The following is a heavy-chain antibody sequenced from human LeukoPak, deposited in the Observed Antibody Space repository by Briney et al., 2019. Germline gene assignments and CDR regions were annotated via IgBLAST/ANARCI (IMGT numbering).Heavy chain of an antibody. Sequence: PGGSLRLSCAASGFTFSDYYMSWIRQAPGKGLEWVASINQNRREKYYVDSVKGRFTISRDNAKDSLYLQMNSLRDEDTAVYYCARSLGDDWGQGTLVTVSS. V-gene: IGHV3-7*01. CDR1: GFTFSDYY. CDR2: INQNRREK. CDR3: ARSLGDD. D-gene: IGHD3-16*01. J-gene: IGHJ4*02.